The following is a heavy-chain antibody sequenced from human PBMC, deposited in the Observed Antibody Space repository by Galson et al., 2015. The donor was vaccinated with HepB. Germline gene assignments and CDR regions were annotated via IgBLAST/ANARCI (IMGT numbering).Heavy chain of an antibody. Sequence: SLRLSCAASGFTFSDYYMSWIRQAPGKGLEWVAVISFDGSNKYYADSVKGRFTISRDNSKNTLYLQTNSLRAEDTAVYYCAKAPGSGRYYYNMDVWGKGTTVTVSS. CDR1: GFTFSDYY. CDR3: AKAPGSGRYYYNMDV. V-gene: IGHV3-30*18. D-gene: IGHD3-10*01. J-gene: IGHJ6*03. CDR2: ISFDGSNK.